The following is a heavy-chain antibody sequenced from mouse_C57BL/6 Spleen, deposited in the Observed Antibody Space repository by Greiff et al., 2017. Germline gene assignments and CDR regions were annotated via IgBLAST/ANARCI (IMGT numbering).Heavy chain of an antibody. D-gene: IGHD4-1*01. Sequence: QVQLQQPGAELVKPGASVKLSCKASGYTFTSYWMHWVKQRPGRGLAWIGRIDPNSGGTNYNEKFNSKATLTVDKPSSTAYMQLSSLTSEDSAVDYCARSETGKFLWFAYWGQGTLVTVSA. CDR1: GYTFTSYW. CDR2: IDPNSGGT. V-gene: IGHV1-72*01. CDR3: ARSETGKFLWFAY. J-gene: IGHJ3*01.